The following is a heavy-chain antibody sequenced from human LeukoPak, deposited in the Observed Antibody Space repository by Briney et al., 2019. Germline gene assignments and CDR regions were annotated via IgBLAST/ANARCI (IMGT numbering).Heavy chain of an antibody. CDR1: GYNLLNSG. Sequence: GASVKVSCKASGYNLLNSGISWVRQAPGQGLEWMGWISGKTGNINYAQKFQARATMTRDTSTSTAYMELRSLRSDDTAVYFCARRFLNSHPIYYYMDVWAKGTTVIVSS. V-gene: IGHV1-18*01. CDR3: ARRFLNSHPIYYYMDV. J-gene: IGHJ6*03. CDR2: ISGKTGNI. D-gene: IGHD2-21*01.